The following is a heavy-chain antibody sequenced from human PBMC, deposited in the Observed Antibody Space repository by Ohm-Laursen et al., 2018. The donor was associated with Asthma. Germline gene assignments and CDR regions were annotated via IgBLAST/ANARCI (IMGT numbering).Heavy chain of an antibody. CDR2: IFHSGSA. CDR1: GGAINRGGYY. J-gene: IGHJ6*02. CDR3: ARDGGGYGVNYYYYGMDV. V-gene: IGHV4-30-4*01. D-gene: IGHD5-12*01. Sequence: SETLSLTCTVSGGAINRGGYYWSWIRQHPGKGLEYIGYIFHSGSAYYNPSLRSRVAISIDTSKNQFPLKVTSVIAADTAVYFCARDGGGYGVNYYYYGMDVWGQGTTVSVSS.